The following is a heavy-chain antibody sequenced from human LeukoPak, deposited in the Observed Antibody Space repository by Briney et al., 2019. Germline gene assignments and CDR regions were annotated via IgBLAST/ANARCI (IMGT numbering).Heavy chain of an antibody. V-gene: IGHV3-48*01. CDR2: IGIDSGNT. CDR1: GFTFSSYW. J-gene: IGHJ4*02. CDR3: ARDYKYAFDN. Sequence: GGSLRLSCAASGFTFSSYWMSWVRQAPGKGLEWISYIGIDSGNTNYADSVKGRFTISGDKAKNSLYLQMNSLRVEDTAVYYCARDYKYAFDNWGQGTLVTASS. D-gene: IGHD5-24*01.